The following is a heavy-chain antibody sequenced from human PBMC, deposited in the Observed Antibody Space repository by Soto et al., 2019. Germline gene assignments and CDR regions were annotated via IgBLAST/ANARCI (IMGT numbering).Heavy chain of an antibody. CDR2: IIPIFGTA. Sequence: GASVKVSCKASGVTFSCYSISWVRQAPGQGLEWMGGIIPIFGTANYAQKFQGRVTITADESTSTAYMELSSLRSEDTAVYYCARDVVSRNNWFDYWGQGTLVTVSS. D-gene: IGHD1-1*01. CDR1: GVTFSCYS. J-gene: IGHJ4*02. V-gene: IGHV1-69*13. CDR3: ARDVVSRNNWFDY.